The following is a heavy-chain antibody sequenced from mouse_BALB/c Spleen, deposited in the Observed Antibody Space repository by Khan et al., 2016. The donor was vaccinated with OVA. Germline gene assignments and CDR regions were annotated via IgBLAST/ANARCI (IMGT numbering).Heavy chain of an antibody. J-gene: IGHJ3*01. D-gene: IGHD2-1*01. V-gene: IGHV1-54*01. CDR1: GYAFSDYL. Sequence: QVRLQQSGAELVRPGTSVKVSCKASGYAFSDYLIEWVKQRPGQGLEWIGVINPGSGNTNYNEKFKGKATLTADKSSSTAYMQLSSLTSDDSAVYFWARGGYGTLAYWGQGTPVTVSA. CDR3: ARGGYGTLAY. CDR2: INPGSGNT.